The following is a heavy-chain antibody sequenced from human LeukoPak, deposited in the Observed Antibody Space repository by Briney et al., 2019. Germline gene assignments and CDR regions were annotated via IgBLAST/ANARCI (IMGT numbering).Heavy chain of an antibody. CDR1: GYTFTSYG. Sequence: ASVKVSCKASGYTFTSYGVSWVRQAPGQGLEWMGWISAYNGNTNYARKLQGRVTMTTDTSTSTAYMELRSLRSDDTAVYYCARVPGDSSGRRGWWAFDIWGQGTMVTVSS. CDR2: ISAYNGNT. J-gene: IGHJ3*02. D-gene: IGHD3-22*01. V-gene: IGHV1-18*01. CDR3: ARVPGDSSGRRGWWAFDI.